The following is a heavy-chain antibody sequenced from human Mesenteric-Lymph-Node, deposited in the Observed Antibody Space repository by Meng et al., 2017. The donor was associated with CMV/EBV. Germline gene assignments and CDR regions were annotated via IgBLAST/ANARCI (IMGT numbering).Heavy chain of an antibody. J-gene: IGHJ4*02. CDR3: ARGHYDILSLDY. V-gene: IGHV4-34*01. CDR1: GWSFSDYY. D-gene: IGHD3-9*01. CDR2: INHSGST. Sequence: CAVYGWSFSDYYWSWIRQPPGKGLEWIGEINHSGSTNYNPPLKSRVTISVDTSKNQFSLKLSSVTAADTAVYYCARGHYDILSLDYWGQGTLVTVSS.